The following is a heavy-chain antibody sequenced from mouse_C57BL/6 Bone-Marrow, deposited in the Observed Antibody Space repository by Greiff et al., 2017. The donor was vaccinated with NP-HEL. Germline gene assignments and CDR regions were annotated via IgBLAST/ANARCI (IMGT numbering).Heavy chain of an antibody. V-gene: IGHV1-69*01. CDR1: GYTFTSYW. Sequence: VQLQQPGAELVMPGASVKLSCKASGYTFTSYWMHWVKQRPGQGLEWIGEIDPSDSYTNYNQKFKGKSTLTVDKSSSTAYMQRSSLTSEDSAVYYCARRSGNYGSSPYYFDYWGQGTTLTVSS. CDR3: ARRSGNYGSSPYYFDY. J-gene: IGHJ2*01. D-gene: IGHD1-1*01. CDR2: IDPSDSYT.